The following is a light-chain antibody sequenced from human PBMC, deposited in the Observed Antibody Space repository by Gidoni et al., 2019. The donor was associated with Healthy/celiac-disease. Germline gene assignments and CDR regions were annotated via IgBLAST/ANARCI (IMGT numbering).Light chain of an antibody. CDR3: QQYGSSPNT. J-gene: IGKJ2*01. CDR1: QSVSSSY. Sequence: DIVLTQSPGTLSLSPGERATLSCRASQSVSSSYLAWYQQKPGQAPRLLIHDASSRATGIPDRFSGSGSGTDFTLTISRLEPEDSAVYYCQQYGSSPNTFGQGTKLEIK. CDR2: DAS. V-gene: IGKV3-20*01.